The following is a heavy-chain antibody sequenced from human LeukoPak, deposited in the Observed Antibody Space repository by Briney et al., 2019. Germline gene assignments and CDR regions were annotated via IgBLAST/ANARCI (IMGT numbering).Heavy chain of an antibody. J-gene: IGHJ5*02. CDR3: ATDHYDILTGYFDGSKA. Sequence: GGSLRLSCAASGFTFSSYAMSWVRQAPGKGLEWVSAISGSGGSTYYADSVKGRFTISRDNSKNTLYLQMNSLRAEDTAVYYCATDHYDILTGYFDGSKAWGQGTLVTVSP. D-gene: IGHD3-9*01. CDR2: ISGSGGST. V-gene: IGHV3-23*01. CDR1: GFTFSSYA.